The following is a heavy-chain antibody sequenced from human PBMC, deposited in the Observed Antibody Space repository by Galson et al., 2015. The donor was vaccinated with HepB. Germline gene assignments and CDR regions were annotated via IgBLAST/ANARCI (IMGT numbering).Heavy chain of an antibody. CDR3: AKGRSSAYDSPRYYYYYMDV. D-gene: IGHD5-12*01. Sequence: SLRLSCAASGFTFSGFAMHWVRQAPGKGLEWVAVIGDDGNNKYSVASVKGRFTISRDNSKNTLYLQMDSLRTEDTAVYYCAKGRSSAYDSPRYYYYYMDVWGKGTTVTVSS. CDR1: GFTFSGFA. J-gene: IGHJ6*03. V-gene: IGHV3-30*18. CDR2: IGDDGNNK.